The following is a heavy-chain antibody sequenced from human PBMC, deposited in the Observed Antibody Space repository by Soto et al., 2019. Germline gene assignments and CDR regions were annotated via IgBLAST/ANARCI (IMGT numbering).Heavy chain of an antibody. CDR1: GYTFTSYS. V-gene: IGHV1-46*01. J-gene: IGHJ6*02. CDR3: ARDHNFGFILYAMDV. CDR2: INPSSGRT. Sequence: ASVKVSCKASGYTFTSYSMHWVRQAPGQGLEWMGIINPSSGRTSYAQNFQGRVTMASDTSTSIVYMEMSSLKSEDTAVYYCARDHNFGFILYAMDVWSQGTTVTVSS. D-gene: IGHD2-15*01.